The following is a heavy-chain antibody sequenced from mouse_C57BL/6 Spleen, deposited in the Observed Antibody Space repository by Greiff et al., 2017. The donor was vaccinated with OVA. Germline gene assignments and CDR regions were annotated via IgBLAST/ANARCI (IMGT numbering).Heavy chain of an antibody. J-gene: IGHJ4*01. CDR1: GYTFTDYY. CDR3: ARDGYYAYAMDY. V-gene: IGHV1-76*01. D-gene: IGHD2-3*01. CDR2: IYPGSGNT. Sequence: QVQLQQSGAELVRPGASVKLSCKASGYTFTDYYINWVKQRPGQGLEWIARIYPGSGNTYYNEKFKGKATLTAEKSSSTAYMQLSSLTSEDSAVYFCARDGYYAYAMDYWGQGTSVTVSS.